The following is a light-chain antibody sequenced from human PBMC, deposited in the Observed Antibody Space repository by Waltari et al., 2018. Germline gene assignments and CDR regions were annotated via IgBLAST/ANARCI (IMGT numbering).Light chain of an antibody. V-gene: IGLV6-57*04. CDR2: EDK. J-gene: IGLJ2*01. CDR3: QSYDPTNRDVI. CDR1: SGSICSNY. Sequence: NFMLTQPHSVSESPGKTVTISCTRSSGSICSNYVHWYQQRPGSTPNIVIYEDKHRPSGVPDRFSGSIDSSSNSASLTISGLMTDDEADYYCQSYDPTNRDVIFGGGTKLTVL.